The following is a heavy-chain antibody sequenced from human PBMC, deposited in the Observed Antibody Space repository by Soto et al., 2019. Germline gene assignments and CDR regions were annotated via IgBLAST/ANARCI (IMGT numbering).Heavy chain of an antibody. V-gene: IGHV3-23*01. J-gene: IGHJ4*02. CDR3: AKDPNGDYIGAFDD. Sequence: EVQLLESGGDLVQPGGSLRLSCAASGFAFSNYAVTWVRQAQGKGLEWVSSISGSGNIIYYADSVKGRFIISRDNSKNTLYLQMHSLRAEETAVYYCAKDPNGDYIGAFDDWGQGTLVTVSS. CDR2: ISGSGNII. D-gene: IGHD4-17*01. CDR1: GFAFSNYA.